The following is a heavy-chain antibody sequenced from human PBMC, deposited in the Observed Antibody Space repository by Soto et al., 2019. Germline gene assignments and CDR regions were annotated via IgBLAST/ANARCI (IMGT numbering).Heavy chain of an antibody. V-gene: IGHV3-23*01. J-gene: IGHJ4*02. Sequence: PGGSLRLSCAASGFTFDDYAMHWVRQAPGKGLEWVSGISGSSGSTYYADSVKGRFTISRDNSKNSLYLQMNSLRAEDTAVYYCAKFPPLHYFDYWGQGTLVTVS. CDR2: ISGSSGST. CDR1: GFTFDDYA. CDR3: AKFPPLHYFDY.